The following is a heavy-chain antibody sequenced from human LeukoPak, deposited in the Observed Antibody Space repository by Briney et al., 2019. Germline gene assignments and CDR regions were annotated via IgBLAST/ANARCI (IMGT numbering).Heavy chain of an antibody. Sequence: SETLSLTCTVSGGSISSYYWSWIRQPPGKGLKWIGYIYYSGSTNYNPSLKSRVTISVDTSKNQFSLKLSSVTAADTAVYYCARDLSGVLWFGGQGTLVTVSS. CDR1: GGSISSYY. V-gene: IGHV4-59*01. CDR3: ARDLSGVLWF. CDR2: IYYSGST. D-gene: IGHD3-10*01. J-gene: IGHJ4*02.